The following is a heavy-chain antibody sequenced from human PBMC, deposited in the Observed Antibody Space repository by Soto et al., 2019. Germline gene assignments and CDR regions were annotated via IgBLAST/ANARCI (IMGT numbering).Heavy chain of an antibody. D-gene: IGHD1-1*01. V-gene: IGHV3-33*01. CDR1: GFTFSHSG. J-gene: IGHJ4*02. CDR3: AIDVANLRDLAS. CDR2: IWNDENK. Sequence: QVQLVESGGGVVQPGGSLTLSCAASGFTFSHSGMHWVRQAPGKGLEWVAIIWNDENKHRADSVKCLFTISKDNSKNWVYLQRIRLRVDDTAVYYCAIDVANLRDLASWCQGALVTVSS.